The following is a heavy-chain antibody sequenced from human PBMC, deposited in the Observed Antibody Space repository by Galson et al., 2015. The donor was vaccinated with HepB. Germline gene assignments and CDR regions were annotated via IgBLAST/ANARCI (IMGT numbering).Heavy chain of an antibody. D-gene: IGHD5/OR15-5a*01. J-gene: IGHJ6*03. CDR3: ARDIESDGVQDYYYYMDV. CDR2: ISSSGSTI. Sequence: SLRLSCAASGFTFSDYSMSWVRQAPGKGLEWVSYISSSGSTIYYADSVKGRFTISRDNAKNSLYLQMNSLRAEDTAVYYCARDIESDGVQDYYYYMDVWGKGTTVTVSS. V-gene: IGHV3-11*01. CDR1: GFTFSDYS.